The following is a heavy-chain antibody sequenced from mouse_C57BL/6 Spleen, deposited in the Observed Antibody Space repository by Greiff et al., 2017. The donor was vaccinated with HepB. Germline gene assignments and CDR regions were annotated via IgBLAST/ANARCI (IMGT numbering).Heavy chain of an antibody. J-gene: IGHJ3*01. CDR1: GYTFTSYW. V-gene: IGHV1-55*01. CDR2: IYPGSGST. CDR3: AREDYGSSYAAY. D-gene: IGHD1-1*01. Sequence: QVQLQQPGAELVKPGASVKMSCKASGYTFTSYWITWVKQRPGQGLEWIGDIYPGSGSTNYKEKFKSKATLTVDTASSTAYMQLSSLTSEDSAVYYCAREDYGSSYAAYWGQGTLVTVSA.